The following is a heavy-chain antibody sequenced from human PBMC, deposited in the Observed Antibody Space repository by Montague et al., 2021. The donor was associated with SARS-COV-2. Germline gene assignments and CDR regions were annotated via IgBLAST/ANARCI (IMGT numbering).Heavy chain of an antibody. V-gene: IGHV2-70*11. CDR1: GFSLSTSGMC. J-gene: IGHJ6*02. CDR3: ARTHYDILPGYYYGMDF. D-gene: IGHD3-9*01. Sequence: PALVKPTQTLTLTCTFSGFSLSTSGMCVSWIRQPPGKALEWLARIDWDDDKYYSTSLKTRLTISTDTSKNQVVLTMTNMDPVDTATYYCARTHYDILPGYYYGMDFWGQGTTVTVSS. CDR2: IDWDDDK.